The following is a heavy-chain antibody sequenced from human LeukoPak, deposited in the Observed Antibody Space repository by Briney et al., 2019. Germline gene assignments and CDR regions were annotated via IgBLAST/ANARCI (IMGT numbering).Heavy chain of an antibody. CDR1: GFTVSSNS. D-gene: IGHD3-10*01. CDR3: ARNMVRGVIIAGWRGRFDP. Sequence: GGSLRLSCTVSGFTVSSNSMSWARQAPGKGLEWVSFIYSDNTHYSDSVKGRFTISRDNSKNTLYLQMNSLRAEDTAVYYCARNMVRGVIIAGWRGRFDPWGQGTLVTVSS. V-gene: IGHV3-53*01. J-gene: IGHJ5*02. CDR2: IYSDNT.